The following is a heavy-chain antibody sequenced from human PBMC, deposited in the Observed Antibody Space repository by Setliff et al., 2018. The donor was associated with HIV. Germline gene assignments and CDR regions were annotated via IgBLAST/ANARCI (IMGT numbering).Heavy chain of an antibody. CDR1: GFTFSTFG. D-gene: IGHD3-16*02. CDR3: ARIYNYVWGTYRNFDY. J-gene: IGHJ4*02. Sequence: GGSLRLSCAASGFTFSTFGLHWVRQAPGKGLEWVAFIRFDGSNKYYADSVKGRFTISRDNSKNTQYLQMNSLRAEDTAVYYCARIYNYVWGTYRNFDYWGQGTLVTVS. CDR2: IRFDGSNK. V-gene: IGHV3-30*02.